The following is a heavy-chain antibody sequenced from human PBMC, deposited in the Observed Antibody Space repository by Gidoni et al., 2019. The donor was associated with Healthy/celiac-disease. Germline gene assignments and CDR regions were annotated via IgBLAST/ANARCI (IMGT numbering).Heavy chain of an antibody. D-gene: IGHD3-3*01. V-gene: IGHV4-39*07. CDR2: IYYSGST. CDR1: GGSIISSSYY. CDR3: ARGGHIRFLDHPFDY. J-gene: IGHJ4*02. Sequence: QLQLPESGPGLVKPSETLSLTCTVSGGSIISSSYYWGWIRQPPGKGLEWIGSIYYSGSTYYNPSLKSRVTITVDTSKNQFSLKRSSVTAADTAVYYCARGGHIRFLDHPFDYWGQGTLVTVSS.